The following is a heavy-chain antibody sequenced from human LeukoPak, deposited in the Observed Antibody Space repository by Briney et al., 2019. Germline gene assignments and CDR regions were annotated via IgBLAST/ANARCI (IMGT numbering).Heavy chain of an antibody. CDR1: GFTFSSYA. J-gene: IGHJ4*02. Sequence: PGGSLRLSCAASGFTFSSYAMSWVRQAPGRGLEWVSAISGSGGSTYYADSVKGRFTISRDNSKNTLYLQMNSLRAEDTAVYYCAKDAYDILTGYYLMWGQGTLVTVSS. CDR2: ISGSGGST. V-gene: IGHV3-23*01. CDR3: AKDAYDILTGYYLM. D-gene: IGHD3-9*01.